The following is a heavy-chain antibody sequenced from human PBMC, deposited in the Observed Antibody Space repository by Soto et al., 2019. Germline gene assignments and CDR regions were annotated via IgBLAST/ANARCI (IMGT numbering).Heavy chain of an antibody. D-gene: IGHD6-19*01. J-gene: IGHJ4*02. Sequence: PSETLSLTCTVSGGSISSSSYYWGWIRQPPGKGLEWIGYIYYSGSTNYNPSLKSRVTISVDTSKNQFSLKLSSVTAADTAVYYCARVNPRGTAGISFDYWSQGTLVTVSS. V-gene: IGHV4-61*05. CDR2: IYYSGST. CDR1: GGSISSSSYY. CDR3: ARVNPRGTAGISFDY.